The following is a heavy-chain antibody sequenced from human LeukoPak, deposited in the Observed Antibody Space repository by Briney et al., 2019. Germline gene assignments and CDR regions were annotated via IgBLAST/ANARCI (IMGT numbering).Heavy chain of an antibody. V-gene: IGHV3-21*01. J-gene: IGHJ4*02. D-gene: IGHD2-21*02. Sequence: KAGGSLRLSCAASGFTFSSYSMNWVRQAPGKGLEWVSSISSSSSYIYYADSVKGRFTISRDNAKNSLYLQMNSLRAEDTAVYYCARELVVTAVLPYYFDYWGQGTLVTVSS. CDR1: GFTFSSYS. CDR3: ARELVVTAVLPYYFDY. CDR2: ISSSSSYI.